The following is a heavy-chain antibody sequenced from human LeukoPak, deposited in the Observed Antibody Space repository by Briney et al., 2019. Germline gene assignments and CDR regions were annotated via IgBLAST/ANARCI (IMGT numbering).Heavy chain of an antibody. Sequence: SVKVSCKASGGTFSSYAISWVRQAPGQGLEWMGGIIPIFGTANYAQKFQGRVTITTDESTSTAYMELSSLRSGDTAVYYCAREVLRGWDKDAFDIWGQGTMVTVSS. CDR2: IIPIFGTA. CDR1: GGTFSSYA. D-gene: IGHD6-19*01. J-gene: IGHJ3*02. V-gene: IGHV1-69*05. CDR3: AREVLRGWDKDAFDI.